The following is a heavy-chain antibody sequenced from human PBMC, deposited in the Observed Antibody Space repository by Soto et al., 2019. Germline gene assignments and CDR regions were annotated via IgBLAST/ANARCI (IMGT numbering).Heavy chain of an antibody. J-gene: IGHJ4*02. D-gene: IGHD3-10*01. CDR3: ARAPYGSGSYSYDYFDY. Sequence: ASVKVSCKASGYIFTNYAMHWVRQAPGQRLEWMGWINAANGNTKYSQKFQGRVTITTDTSASTAYMELSSLRSEDTAVYYCARAPYGSGSYSYDYFDYWGQGTLVTVSS. CDR2: INAANGNT. CDR1: GYIFTNYA. V-gene: IGHV1-3*01.